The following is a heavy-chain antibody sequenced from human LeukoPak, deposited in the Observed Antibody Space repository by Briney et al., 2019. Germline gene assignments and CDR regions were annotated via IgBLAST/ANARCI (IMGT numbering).Heavy chain of an antibody. V-gene: IGHV4-31*03. CDR3: AGGSPDYYYGMDV. Sequence: SETLSLTCTVSGGSISSGGYYWSWIRQHPWKGLEWIGYIYYSGSTYYNPSLKSRVTISVDTSKNQFSLKLSSVTAADTAVYYCAGGSPDYYYGMDVWGQGTTVTVSS. J-gene: IGHJ6*02. CDR2: IYYSGST. CDR1: GGSISSGGYY.